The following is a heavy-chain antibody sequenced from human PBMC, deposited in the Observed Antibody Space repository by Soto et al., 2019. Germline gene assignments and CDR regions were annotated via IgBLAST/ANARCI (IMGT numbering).Heavy chain of an antibody. J-gene: IGHJ5*02. Sequence: GGSLRLSCAASGFTFSSYAMSWVRQAPGKGLEWVSAISGSGGSTYYADSVKGRFTISRDNSKSTLYLQMNSLRAEDTAVYYCAKLNGAYYDFWSGNNWFDPWGQGTLVTVSS. D-gene: IGHD3-3*01. CDR1: GFTFSSYA. CDR3: AKLNGAYYDFWSGNNWFDP. V-gene: IGHV3-23*01. CDR2: ISGSGGST.